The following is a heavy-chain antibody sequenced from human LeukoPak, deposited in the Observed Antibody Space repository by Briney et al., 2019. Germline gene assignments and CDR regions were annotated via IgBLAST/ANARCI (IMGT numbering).Heavy chain of an antibody. J-gene: IGHJ6*02. CDR3: ARYCGSSSCSTFSSYFGMDV. Sequence: GGSLRLSCASSKFTFSGYTMAWVRQAPGKGLEWVSLISASGTTYNADSVKGRFTISTDSSRTTLFLQMNSLRADDTARYYCARYCGSSSCSTFSSYFGMDVWGLGTTVTVSS. V-gene: IGHV3-23*01. CDR1: KFTFSGYT. CDR2: ISASGTT. D-gene: IGHD2-2*01.